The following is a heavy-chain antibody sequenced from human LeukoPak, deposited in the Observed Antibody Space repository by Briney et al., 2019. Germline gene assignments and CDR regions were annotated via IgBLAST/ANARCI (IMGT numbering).Heavy chain of an antibody. CDR3: AKDTRALYYYYDMDV. J-gene: IGHJ6*02. CDR1: GFTFSSYG. V-gene: IGHV3-30*18. Sequence: GGSLRLSCAASGFTFSSYGMHWVRQAPGKGLEWVAVISYDGSNKYYADSVKGRFTISRDNSKNTLYLQMNSLRAEDTAVYYCAKDTRALYYYYDMDVWGQGTTVTVSS. CDR2: ISYDGSNK. D-gene: IGHD2-15*01.